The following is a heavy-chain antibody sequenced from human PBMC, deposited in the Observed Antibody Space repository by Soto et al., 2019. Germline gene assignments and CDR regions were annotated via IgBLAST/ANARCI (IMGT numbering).Heavy chain of an antibody. V-gene: IGHV1-69*02. CDR3: ATNYGSGSAHFDN. D-gene: IGHD3-10*01. CDR2: TIPILSMS. CDR1: GDTFSRST. Sequence: QAQMVQSGAEVKKPGSSVKVSCTASGDTFSRSTLSWVRQAPGQGLEWMGRTIPILSMSDYAQKFQGRVSITADNSTSTVYMELSRLRSEDTAVYYCATNYGSGSAHFDNWGQGTLVTVSS. J-gene: IGHJ4*02.